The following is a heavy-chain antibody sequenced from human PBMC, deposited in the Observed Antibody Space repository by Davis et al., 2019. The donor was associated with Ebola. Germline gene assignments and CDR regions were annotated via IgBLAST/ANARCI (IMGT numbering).Heavy chain of an antibody. J-gene: IGHJ6*03. Sequence: PGGSLRLSCKGSGYSFTNYWIGWVRQMPGKGLEWMGIIYPDDSDTRYSPSFQGQVTISVDKSTNTAFLQWSSLEDSDTATYYCARRGWDLHYYYYMDVWGEGTTVTVS. CDR3: ARRGWDLHYYYYMDV. CDR2: IYPDDSDT. D-gene: IGHD1-26*01. V-gene: IGHV5-51*01. CDR1: GYSFTNYW.